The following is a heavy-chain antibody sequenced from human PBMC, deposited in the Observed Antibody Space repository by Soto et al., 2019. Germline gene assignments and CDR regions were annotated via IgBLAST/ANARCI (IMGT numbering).Heavy chain of an antibody. V-gene: IGHV4-59*08. D-gene: IGHD1-26*01. CDR2: IYYSGST. CDR1: GGSISSYY. CDR3: ARRGREYYYGLDG. Sequence: ETLSLTCTVSGGSISSYYWSWIRQPPGKGLEWIGYIYYSGSTNYNPSLKSRVTISVDTSKNQFSLKLSSVTAADTAVYYCARRGREYYYGLDGWGQGTTVTVSS. J-gene: IGHJ6*02.